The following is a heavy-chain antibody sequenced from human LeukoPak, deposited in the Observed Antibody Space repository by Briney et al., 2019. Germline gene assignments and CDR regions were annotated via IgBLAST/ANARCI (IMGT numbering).Heavy chain of an antibody. Sequence: GASVKVSCKASGYTFTSYGISWVRQAPGQGLEWMGWISAYNGNTNYAQKLQGRVTMTTDTSTSTAYMELRSLRSDDTAVYYCARGHCSSTSCDYYYGMDVWGQGTTVTVSS. J-gene: IGHJ6*02. CDR1: GYTFTSYG. CDR3: ARGHCSSTSCDYYYGMDV. D-gene: IGHD2-2*01. CDR2: ISAYNGNT. V-gene: IGHV1-18*01.